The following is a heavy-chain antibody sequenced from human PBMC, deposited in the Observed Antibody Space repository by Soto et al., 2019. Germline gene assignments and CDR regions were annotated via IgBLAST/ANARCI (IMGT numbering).Heavy chain of an antibody. D-gene: IGHD6-6*01. Sequence: GGSMRLSSAASGLTFSSYGMNWVRQEPGKGLEWVSYISSSSSTIYYADSVKGRFTISRDNAKNSLYLQMNSLRDEDTAVYYCARPEYSSSSYGRDVWGQGTTVTVSS. J-gene: IGHJ6*02. V-gene: IGHV3-48*02. CDR2: ISSSSSTI. CDR3: ARPEYSSSSYGRDV. CDR1: GLTFSSYG.